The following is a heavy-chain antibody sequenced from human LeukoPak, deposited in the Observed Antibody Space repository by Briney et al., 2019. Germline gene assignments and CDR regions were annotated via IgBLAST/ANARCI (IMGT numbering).Heavy chain of an antibody. CDR2: INQDGSAR. CDR1: GLTISRNW. CDR3: ARHDCSSTSCSQSLDY. Sequence: PGGSLRLSCAASGLTISRNWMSWVRRAPGRGLEWVANINQDGSARDYVDSVRGRFTISRDNPKNSLFLQMNSLRAEDTALYYCARHDCSSTSCSQSLDYWGRGTLVTVSS. J-gene: IGHJ4*02. D-gene: IGHD2-2*01. V-gene: IGHV3-7*01.